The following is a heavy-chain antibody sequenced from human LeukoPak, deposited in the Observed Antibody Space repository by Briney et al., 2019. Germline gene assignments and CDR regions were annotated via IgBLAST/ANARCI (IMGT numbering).Heavy chain of an antibody. Sequence: SVKVSCKASGGTFSSYAISWVRQAPGQGLEWMGRIIPILGIANYAQKFQGRVTITADKSTSTAYMELSSLRSEDTAVYYCARDLGEPRDNFAPLNWFVPWGQGTLVTVSS. CDR3: ARDLGEPRDNFAPLNWFVP. CDR2: IIPILGIA. V-gene: IGHV1-69*04. J-gene: IGHJ5*02. CDR1: GGTFSSYA. D-gene: IGHD3-16*01.